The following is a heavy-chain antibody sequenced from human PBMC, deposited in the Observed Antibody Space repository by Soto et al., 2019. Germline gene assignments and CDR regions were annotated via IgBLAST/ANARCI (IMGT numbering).Heavy chain of an antibody. V-gene: IGHV3-23*01. CDR3: AKDWLLWFGSTLDV. D-gene: IGHD3-10*01. Sequence: GGSLRLSCAASGFTFSSYAMSWVRQAPGKGLEWVSAISGSGGSTYYADSVKGRFTISRDNSKNTLYLQMNSLRAEDTAVYYCAKDWLLWFGSTLDVWGQGTTVTASS. CDR2: ISGSGGST. CDR1: GFTFSSYA. J-gene: IGHJ6*02.